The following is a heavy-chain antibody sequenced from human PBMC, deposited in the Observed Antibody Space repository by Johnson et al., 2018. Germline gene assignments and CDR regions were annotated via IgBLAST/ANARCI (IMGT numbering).Heavy chain of an antibody. D-gene: IGHD3-3*01. V-gene: IGHV3-30*14. CDR1: GFTFSDHS. CDR3: AGGSGYYTGYFDA. CDR2: ISHDGTYD. J-gene: IGHJ4*02. Sequence: QVQLVQSGGGVVQPGRSLRLSCAASGFTFSDHSMHWVRQAPGKGLEWLSVISHDGTYDSYADSVTGRFTISRDNSKNTLYLQMNSLGSKDTAGYFCAGGSGYYTGYFDAWGRGTLVTVSS.